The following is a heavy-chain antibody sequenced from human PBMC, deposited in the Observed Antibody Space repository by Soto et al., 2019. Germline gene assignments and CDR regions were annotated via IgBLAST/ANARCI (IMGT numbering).Heavy chain of an antibody. Sequence: QPGGSLRLSCEASGFTFSSYAMTWVRQAPGKGLEWVSTISGGGGTTNYADSVRGRFSISRDNSKNRLYLQMNSLRAEDTAVYYCAKDLFGSGSYSFDFWGQGTLVTVSS. CDR3: AKDLFGSGSYSFDF. D-gene: IGHD3-10*01. CDR2: ISGGGGTT. CDR1: GFTFSSYA. J-gene: IGHJ4*02. V-gene: IGHV3-23*01.